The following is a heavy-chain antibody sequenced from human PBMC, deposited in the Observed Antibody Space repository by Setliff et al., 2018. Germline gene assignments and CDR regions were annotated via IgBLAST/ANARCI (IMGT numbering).Heavy chain of an antibody. Sequence: VASVKVSCKASGYTFTGYYMHWVRQAPGQGLEWMGWINPNTGGTNYAQKFQGRVTMTRDTSISTAYMELSRLRSDDTAVYYCARGTSSSSWPEYFQHWGQGTLVTVSS. CDR2: INPNTGGT. CDR3: ARGTSSSSWPEYFQH. V-gene: IGHV1-2*02. J-gene: IGHJ1*01. D-gene: IGHD6-13*01. CDR1: GYTFTGYY.